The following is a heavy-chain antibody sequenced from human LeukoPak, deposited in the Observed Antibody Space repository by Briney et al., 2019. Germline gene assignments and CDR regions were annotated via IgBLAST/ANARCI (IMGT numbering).Heavy chain of an antibody. CDR3: AKVDRGDYSSSPVPYYNYYMNV. J-gene: IGHJ6*03. Sequence: GGSLRLSCAASRFTFSNYAMGWVRQAPGKGLEWVSTLSGPGDTTYYADSGRGRFTISRDNAKNLLYLHMNSLRVEDTAVYYCAKVDRGDYSSSPVPYYNYYMNVWGKGTTVTVSS. CDR1: RFTFSNYA. CDR2: LSGPGDTT. V-gene: IGHV3-23*01. D-gene: IGHD6-13*01.